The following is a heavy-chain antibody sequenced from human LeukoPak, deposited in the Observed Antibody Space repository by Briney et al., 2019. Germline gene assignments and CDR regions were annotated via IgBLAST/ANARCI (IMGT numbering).Heavy chain of an antibody. J-gene: IGHJ6*03. CDR1: GYTFTSYD. CDR2: MNPNSGNT. V-gene: IGHV1-8*01. Sequence: ASVKVSCKASGYTFTSYDINWVRQATGQGLEWMGWMNPNSGNTGYAQKFQGRVTMTRNTSISTAYMELSSLRSEDTAVYYCARVYGGNFYYYYYYMDVWGKGTTVTISS. D-gene: IGHD4-23*01. CDR3: ARVYGGNFYYYYYYMDV.